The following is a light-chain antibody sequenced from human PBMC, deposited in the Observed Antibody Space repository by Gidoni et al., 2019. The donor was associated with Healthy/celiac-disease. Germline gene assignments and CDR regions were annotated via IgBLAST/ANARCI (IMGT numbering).Light chain of an antibody. J-gene: IGKJ1*01. CDR2: AAS. CDR3: QQYYSTLWP. Sequence: DIQMTQSPSSLSASVGDRVTITCRASQSISNSLAWYQQKPGKAPKLLLYAASRLESGVPSRFSGSGSGTDYTLTISSLQPEDFATYYCQQYYSTLWPFGQGTKVEIK. CDR1: QSISNS. V-gene: IGKV1-NL1*01.